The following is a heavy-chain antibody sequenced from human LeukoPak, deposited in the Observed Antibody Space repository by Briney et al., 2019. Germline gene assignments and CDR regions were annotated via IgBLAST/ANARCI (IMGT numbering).Heavy chain of an antibody. Sequence: SETLSLTCTVSGGSISSYYWSWIRQPPGKGLEYIGHIFYSGSTNYNPSLKSRVTMSVDTSKNQFSLKLSSVTAADTAVFYCVRYVVYGSGIYYFDYWGQGTLVTVSS. CDR3: VRYVVYGSGIYYFDY. CDR1: GGSISSYY. J-gene: IGHJ4*02. V-gene: IGHV4-59*08. D-gene: IGHD3-10*01. CDR2: IFYSGST.